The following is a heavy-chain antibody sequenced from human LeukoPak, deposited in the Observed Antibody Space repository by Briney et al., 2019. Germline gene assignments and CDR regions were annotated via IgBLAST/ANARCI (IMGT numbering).Heavy chain of an antibody. D-gene: IGHD4/OR15-4a*01. J-gene: IGHJ4*02. CDR2: INHSGST. V-gene: IGHV4-34*01. CDR1: GGSFSGYY. Sequence: SETLSLTCAVYGGSFSGYYWSWIRQPPGKGLEWIGEINHSGSTNYNPSLKSRVTISVDTSKNQFSLKLSSVTAADTAVCYCARYGAAYYFDYWGQGTLVTVSS. CDR3: ARYGAAYYFDY.